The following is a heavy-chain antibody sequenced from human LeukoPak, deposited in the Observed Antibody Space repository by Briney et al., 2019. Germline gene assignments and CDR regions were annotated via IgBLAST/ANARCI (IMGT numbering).Heavy chain of an antibody. D-gene: IGHD3-9*01. CDR3: ARDTGYYDILTGYYNGADFDY. CDR2: ISSSSSYI. CDR1: GFTFSSYS. Sequence: GGSLRLSCAASGFTFSSYSMNWVRQAPGKGLEWVSSISSSSSYIYYADSVKGRFTISRDNAKNSLYLQMNSLRAEDTAVYYCARDTGYYDILTGYYNGADFDYWGQGTLVTVSS. J-gene: IGHJ4*02. V-gene: IGHV3-21*01.